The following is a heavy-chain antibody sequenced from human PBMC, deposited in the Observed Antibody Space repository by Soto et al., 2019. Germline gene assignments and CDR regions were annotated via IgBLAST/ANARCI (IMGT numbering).Heavy chain of an antibody. Sequence: SVKVSFKTSGGTFSSHAINWLRQAPGQGLEWMGGIIPMFGTTNYAQKFKGRVTISADESTSTAYMELSSLRSEDAAVYYCARAAIHGSSWYFWFDPWGQGTLVTVSS. CDR2: IIPMFGTT. J-gene: IGHJ5*02. CDR3: ARAAIHGSSWYFWFDP. CDR1: GGTFSSHA. V-gene: IGHV1-69*13. D-gene: IGHD6-13*01.